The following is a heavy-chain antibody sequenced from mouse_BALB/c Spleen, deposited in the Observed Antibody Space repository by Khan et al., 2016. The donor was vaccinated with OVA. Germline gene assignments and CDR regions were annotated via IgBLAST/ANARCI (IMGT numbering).Heavy chain of an antibody. CDR1: GYSITSDYA. J-gene: IGHJ2*01. CDR3: ARVYGGDFDY. D-gene: IGHD1-1*01. V-gene: IGHV3-2*02. Sequence: VQLKESGPGLVKPSQSLSLTCTVTGYSITSDYAWNWIRQFPGNTLEWMGFISYSGNTKYNPSLKSRISITRAQSKNQFFLQLNSVTFEDTATYDCARVYGGDFDYGGQGTARTVSS. CDR2: ISYSGNT.